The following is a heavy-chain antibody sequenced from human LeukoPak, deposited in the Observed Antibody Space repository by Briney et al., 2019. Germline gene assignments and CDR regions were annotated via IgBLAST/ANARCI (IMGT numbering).Heavy chain of an antibody. CDR1: GGSFSGYY. J-gene: IGHJ4*02. CDR2: INHSGST. V-gene: IGHV4-34*01. Sequence: PSETLSLTCAVYGGSFSGYYWSWIRQPPGKGLEWIGEINHSGSTNYNPSLKSRVTISVDTSKNQFSLKLSSVTAADTAVYYCARGAGNWNFPTLDYWGQGTLVTVSS. CDR3: ARGAGNWNFPTLDY. D-gene: IGHD1-7*01.